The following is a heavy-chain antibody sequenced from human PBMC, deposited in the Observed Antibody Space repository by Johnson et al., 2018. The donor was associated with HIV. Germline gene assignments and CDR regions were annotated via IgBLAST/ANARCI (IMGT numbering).Heavy chain of an antibody. D-gene: IGHD6-19*01. CDR3: VRPFQWLDAFDI. CDR1: GFTFDDYA. CDR2: ISWDGGST. J-gene: IGHJ3*02. V-gene: IGHV3-43D*03. Sequence: VQLVESGGVVVQPGGSLRLSCAASGFTFDDYAMHWFRQAPGKGLEWVSLISWDGGSTYYADSVKGRFTISRDNSKNSLYLQMNSLRADDTAVYYCVRPFQWLDAFDIWGQGTKVTISS.